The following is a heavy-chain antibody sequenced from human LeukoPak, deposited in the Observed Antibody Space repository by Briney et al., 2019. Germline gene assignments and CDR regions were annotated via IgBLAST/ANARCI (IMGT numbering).Heavy chain of an antibody. CDR2: INPGGGST. J-gene: IGHJ6*02. CDR1: GYTFTSYY. Sequence: ASVTVSCKASGYTFTSYYMHWVRQAPGQGLEWMGIINPGGGSTSYAQKFQGRVTMTRDTSTSTVYMELSSLRSEDTAVYYCARELSSSSGHYYYYGMDVWGQGTTVTVSS. V-gene: IGHV1-46*01. D-gene: IGHD6-6*01. CDR3: ARELSSSSGHYYYYGMDV.